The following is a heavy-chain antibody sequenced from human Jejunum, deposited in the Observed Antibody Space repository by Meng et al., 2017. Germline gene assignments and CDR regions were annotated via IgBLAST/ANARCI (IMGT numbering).Heavy chain of an antibody. D-gene: IGHD2-2*01. V-gene: IGHV1-2*06. J-gene: IGHJ4*02. CDR1: GYTFTDYY. CDR3: ARDCSTASCSDY. Sequence: QVQLVQSGAEAKKPGASVKVSCKASGYTFTDYYIHWVRQAPGQGLEWLGRINPYNGDTTYAQNFQGRVTMTRDTSITTAYMSLNSLTSDDTAVFYCARDCSTASCSDYWGQGTLVTVSS. CDR2: INPYNGDT.